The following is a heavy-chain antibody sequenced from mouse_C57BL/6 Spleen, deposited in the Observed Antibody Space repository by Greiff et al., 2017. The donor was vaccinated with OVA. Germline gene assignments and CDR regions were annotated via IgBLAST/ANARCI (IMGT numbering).Heavy chain of an antibody. V-gene: IGHV3-6*01. D-gene: IGHD2-4*01. Sequence: VQLQQSGPGLVKPSQSLSLTCSVTGYSITSGYYWNWIRQFPGNKLEWMGYISYDGSNNYNPSLKNRTSITRDTSSNQLVLKLKSVTTEDTATYYCARRNDYDGGYYAMDYWGQGTSVTVSA. CDR2: ISYDGSN. CDR1: GYSITSGYY. J-gene: IGHJ4*01. CDR3: ARRNDYDGGYYAMDY.